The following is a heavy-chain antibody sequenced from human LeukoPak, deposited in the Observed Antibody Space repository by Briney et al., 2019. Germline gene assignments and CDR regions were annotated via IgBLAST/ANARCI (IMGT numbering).Heavy chain of an antibody. V-gene: IGHV3-30*18. J-gene: IGHJ3*02. D-gene: IGHD3-9*01. Sequence: PGGSLRLSCAASGFTFSSYGMHWVRQAPGKGLEWVAVISYDGSNKYYAGSVKGRFTISRDNSKNTLYLQMNSLRAEDTAVYYCAKDLSDILTSAFDIWGQGTMVTVPS. CDR2: ISYDGSNK. CDR3: AKDLSDILTSAFDI. CDR1: GFTFSSYG.